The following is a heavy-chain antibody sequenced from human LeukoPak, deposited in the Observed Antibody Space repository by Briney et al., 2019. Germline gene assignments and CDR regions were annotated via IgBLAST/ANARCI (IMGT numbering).Heavy chain of an antibody. CDR1: GFTFDDYA. J-gene: IGHJ4*02. V-gene: IGHV3-9*01. CDR2: ISWNSGSI. Sequence: GGSLRLSCAASGFTFDDYAMHWVRQAPGKGLEWVSGISWNSGSIGYADSVKGRFTISRDNAKNSLYLQMNSLRAEDTALYYCARTGYSSSWYNYFDYWGQGTLATVSS. CDR3: ARTGYSSSWYNYFDY. D-gene: IGHD6-13*01.